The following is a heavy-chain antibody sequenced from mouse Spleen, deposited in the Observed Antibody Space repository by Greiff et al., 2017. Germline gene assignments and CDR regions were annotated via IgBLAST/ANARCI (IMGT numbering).Heavy chain of an antibody. CDR3: ARNYGNWFDY. Sequence: EVMLVESGGGLVKPGGSLKLSCAASGFTFSDYGMHWVRQAPEKGLEWVAYISSGSSTIYYADTVKGRFTISRDNAKNTLFLQMTSLRSEDTAMYYCARNYGNWFDYWGQGTTLTVSS. CDR2: ISSGSSTI. CDR1: GFTFSDYG. J-gene: IGHJ2*01. D-gene: IGHD2-1*01. V-gene: IGHV5-17*01.